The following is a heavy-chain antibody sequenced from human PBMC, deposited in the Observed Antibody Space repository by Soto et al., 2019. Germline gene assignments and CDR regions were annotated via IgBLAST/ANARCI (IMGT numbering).Heavy chain of an antibody. CDR3: ALHYYDSSGYYSNY. J-gene: IGHJ4*02. D-gene: IGHD3-22*01. Sequence: PGESLKISCKGSGYSFTTYWIGWVRQMPGKGLEWMGIIYPGDSDTKYSPSFQGQVTISADKSISTAYLQWSSLKASDTAMYYCALHYYDSSGYYSNYWDQGTLVTVSS. V-gene: IGHV5-51*01. CDR2: IYPGDSDT. CDR1: GYSFTTYW.